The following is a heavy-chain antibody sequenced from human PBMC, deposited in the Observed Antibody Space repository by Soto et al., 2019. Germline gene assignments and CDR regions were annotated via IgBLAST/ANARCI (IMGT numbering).Heavy chain of an antibody. CDR1: GGSISSSSYY. D-gene: IGHD3-16*01. Sequence: SETLSLTCTVSGGSISSSSYYWGWIRQPPGKGLEWIGSIYYSGSTYYNPSLKSRVTISVDTSKNQFSLKLSSVTAADTAVYYCASLNFGGAVADYWGQGTLVTVSS. J-gene: IGHJ4*02. CDR3: ASLNFGGAVADY. V-gene: IGHV4-39*01. CDR2: IYYSGST.